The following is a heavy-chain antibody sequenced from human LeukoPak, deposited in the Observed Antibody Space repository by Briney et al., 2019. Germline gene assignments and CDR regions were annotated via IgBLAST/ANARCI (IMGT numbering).Heavy chain of an antibody. CDR2: IYYSVNT. Sequence: PSETLSLTCTVSGGSISSNNYYWGWIRQPPGKGLEWIGSIYYSVNTYYNPSLKSRVTISVDTSKNQFSLKLSSLTAADTAVYYCARPWSTSLRDAFDIWGQGTMVTVSS. CDR3: ARPWSTSLRDAFDI. CDR1: GGSISSNNYY. J-gene: IGHJ3*02. V-gene: IGHV4-39*01. D-gene: IGHD3-3*01.